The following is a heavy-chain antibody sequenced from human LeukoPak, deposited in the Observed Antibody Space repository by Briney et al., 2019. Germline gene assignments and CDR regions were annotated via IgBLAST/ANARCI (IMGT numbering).Heavy chain of an antibody. CDR1: GFTFSSYG. J-gene: IGHJ4*02. D-gene: IGHD3-22*01. CDR2: IWYDGSDK. CDR3: ARGSPYYYDSSGYYNY. Sequence: PGGSLRLSCAASGFTFSSYGMHWGRQAPGKGLEWVAVIWYDGSDKYYTDSVKGRFTISRDNSKNTLYLQMNSLRAEDTAVYYCARGSPYYYDSSGYYNYWGQGTLVTVSS. V-gene: IGHV3-33*08.